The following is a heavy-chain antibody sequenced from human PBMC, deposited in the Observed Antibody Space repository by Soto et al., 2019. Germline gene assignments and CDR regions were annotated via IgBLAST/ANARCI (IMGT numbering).Heavy chain of an antibody. J-gene: IGHJ4*02. CDR2: ISRTGSST. Sequence: EVQLLESGGDVIQPGGSLRLSCAASGFTFVSYGMGWVRQAPGKGLEWVSSISRTGSSTYYADSVQGRFSISRDNSNNTLHLQMNSLRVEDTAVYYCAKHLGHYYDSSGFDYWGQGTLITVSS. V-gene: IGHV3-23*01. CDR1: GFTFVSYG. CDR3: AKHLGHYYDSSGFDY. D-gene: IGHD3-22*01.